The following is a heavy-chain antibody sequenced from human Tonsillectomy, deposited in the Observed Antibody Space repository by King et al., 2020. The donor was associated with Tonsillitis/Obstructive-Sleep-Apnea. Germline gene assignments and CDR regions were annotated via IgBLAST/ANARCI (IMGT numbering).Heavy chain of an antibody. CDR3: ASELERRLGQIYYYYGMDV. CDR1: GFTFSDHY. CDR2: TRNKANSYTT. D-gene: IGHD1-1*01. J-gene: IGHJ6*02. Sequence: VQLVESGGGLVQPGGSLRLSCAASGFTFSDHYMDWVRQAPGKGLEWVGRTRNKANSYTTEYAASVKGRFTISRDDSKNSLYLQMNSLKTEDTAVYYCASELERRLGQIYYYYGMDVWGQGTTVTVSS. V-gene: IGHV3-72*01.